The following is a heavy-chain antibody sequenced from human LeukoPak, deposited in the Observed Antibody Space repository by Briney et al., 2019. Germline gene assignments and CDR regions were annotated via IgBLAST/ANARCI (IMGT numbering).Heavy chain of an antibody. D-gene: IGHD6-19*01. Sequence: GASVKVSCKASGYMFTGYYIHWVRRAPGQGLEWMGWIDSNSGDTKYAQTFQGRVTMARDTSITTVYMELSSLRSDDTAVYYCARDKAGIDYWGQGTLVTVSS. CDR3: ARDKAGIDY. CDR2: IDSNSGDT. J-gene: IGHJ4*02. V-gene: IGHV1-2*02. CDR1: GYMFTGYY.